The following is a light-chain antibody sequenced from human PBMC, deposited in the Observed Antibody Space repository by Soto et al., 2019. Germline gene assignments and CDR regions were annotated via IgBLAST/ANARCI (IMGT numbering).Light chain of an antibody. J-gene: IGKJ1*01. CDR1: QTISSW. CDR3: QHYNSYSEA. V-gene: IGKV1-5*03. Sequence: IQMTQSPSTMSGSVGDSVTSTCRASQTISSWLAWYQQKPGKAPKLLIYKASTLKSGVPSRVSGSGSGTEFTLTISSLQPDDFATYYCQHYNSYSEAFGQGTKVDI. CDR2: KAS.